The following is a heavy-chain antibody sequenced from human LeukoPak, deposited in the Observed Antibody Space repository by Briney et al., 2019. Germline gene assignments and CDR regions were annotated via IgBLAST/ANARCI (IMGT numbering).Heavy chain of an antibody. CDR1: GFTFSSFQ. D-gene: IGHD5-12*01. Sequence: GGSLRLSCAASGFTFSSFQMTWVRQAPGKGLEWISYIGGGDSQIFYADSVKGRFTISRDNAKNSLYLQMRSLRAEDTAIYYCARWGHSDYNSFPTKFDYRGRGNLVTVSS. J-gene: IGHJ4*02. CDR3: ARWGHSDYNSFPTKFDY. CDR2: IGGGDSQI. V-gene: IGHV3-48*03.